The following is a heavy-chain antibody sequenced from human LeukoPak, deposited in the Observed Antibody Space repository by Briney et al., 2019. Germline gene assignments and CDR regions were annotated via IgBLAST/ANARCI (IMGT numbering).Heavy chain of an antibody. D-gene: IGHD2-15*01. CDR3: AKGGPVVAATVLWFDP. CDR1: GFTFSSYA. V-gene: IGHV3-23*01. J-gene: IGHJ5*02. CDR2: ISGSGGST. Sequence: PGGSLRLSCAASGFTFSSYAMSWVRKAPGKGLEWVSAISGSGGSTYYADSVKGRFTISRDNSKNTLYLQMNSLRAEDTAVYYCAKGGPVVAATVLWFDPWGQGTLVTVS.